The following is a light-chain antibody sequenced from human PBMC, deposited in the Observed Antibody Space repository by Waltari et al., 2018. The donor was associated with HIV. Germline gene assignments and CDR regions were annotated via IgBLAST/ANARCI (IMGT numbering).Light chain of an antibody. V-gene: IGLV3-21*02. CDR3: QVWDSSSDHTRV. CDR2: DDS. J-gene: IGLJ2*01. CDR1: NIGSKS. Sequence: SYVLTQQPSVSVAPGQTARITCGGNNIGSKSGHWYQQKPGQAPVLAVYDDSDRPSGVPEGFSASNSGNTATLTISRVEAGDEAAYYCQVWDSSSDHTRVFGGGTKLTVL.